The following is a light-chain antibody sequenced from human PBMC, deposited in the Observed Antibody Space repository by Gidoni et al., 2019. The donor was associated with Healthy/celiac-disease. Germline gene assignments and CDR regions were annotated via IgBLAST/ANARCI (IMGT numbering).Light chain of an antibody. J-gene: IGKJ2*04. CDR3: QQSYSTPRS. Sequence: DLQMTQAPSSLSASVGDRVTITCRASQSISNYLNWYEQKPGKAPKLLIYAASNLQSGVPSRFSGGGSGTDFTLTISSLQPEDFGTYYCQQSYSTPRSFGQGTKVDIK. V-gene: IGKV1-39*01. CDR1: QSISNY. CDR2: AAS.